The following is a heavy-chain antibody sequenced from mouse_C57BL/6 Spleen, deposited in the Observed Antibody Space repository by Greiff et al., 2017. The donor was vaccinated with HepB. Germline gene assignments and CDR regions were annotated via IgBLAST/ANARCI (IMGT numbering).Heavy chain of an antibody. V-gene: IGHV1-69*01. CDR3: GRWLLRSDWYFDV. CDR2: IDPSDSYT. CDR1: GYTFTSYW. Sequence: QVQLQQPGAELVMPGASVKLSCKASGYTFTSYWMHWVKQRPGQGLEWIGEIDPSDSYTNYNQKFKGKSTLTVAKSSSTAYMQLSSLTSEDSAVYYCGRWLLRSDWYFDVWGTGTTVTVSS. J-gene: IGHJ1*03. D-gene: IGHD2-3*01.